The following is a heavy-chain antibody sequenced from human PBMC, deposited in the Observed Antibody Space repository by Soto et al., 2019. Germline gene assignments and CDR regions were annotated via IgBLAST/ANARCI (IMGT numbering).Heavy chain of an antibody. V-gene: IGHV3-23*01. CDR2: ISGSGGST. Sequence: GGSLRLSCAASGFTFSSYAMSWVRQAPGKGLEWVSAISGSGGSTYYADSVKGRFTISRDNSKNTLYLQMNSLRAEDTAVYYCAKDYCSGGSCYHNWFDPWGQGTLVTVSS. D-gene: IGHD2-15*01. CDR1: GFTFSSYA. J-gene: IGHJ5*02. CDR3: AKDYCSGGSCYHNWFDP.